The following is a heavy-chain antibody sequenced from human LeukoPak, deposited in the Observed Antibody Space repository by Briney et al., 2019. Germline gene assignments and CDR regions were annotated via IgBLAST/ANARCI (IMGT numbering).Heavy chain of an antibody. J-gene: IGHJ3*02. CDR1: GFTFSRYW. Sequence: GGSLRLSCAASGFTFSRYWMRWVRHAPGEGLVWVSRINTDGSNTTYADSVKGRFSISRDNAKNTLYLQMNSLGAEDTAVYYCARSGGTYSFDMWGQGTMVTVSS. D-gene: IGHD1-26*01. V-gene: IGHV3-74*01. CDR3: ARSGGTYSFDM. CDR2: INTDGSNT.